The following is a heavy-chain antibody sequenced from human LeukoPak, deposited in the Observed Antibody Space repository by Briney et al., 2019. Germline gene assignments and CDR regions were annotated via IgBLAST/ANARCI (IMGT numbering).Heavy chain of an antibody. V-gene: IGHV3-7*01. CDR2: IKQDGSEK. CDR3: ARDLYYDFWSGYYRDAFDI. J-gene: IGHJ3*02. D-gene: IGHD3-3*01. Sequence: PGGSLRLSCAASGFTFSSYAMHWVRQAPGKGLEWVANIKQDGSEKYYVDSVKGRFTISRDNAKNSLYLQMNSLRAEDTAVYYCARDLYYDFWSGYYRDAFDIWGQGTMVTVSS. CDR1: GFTFSSYA.